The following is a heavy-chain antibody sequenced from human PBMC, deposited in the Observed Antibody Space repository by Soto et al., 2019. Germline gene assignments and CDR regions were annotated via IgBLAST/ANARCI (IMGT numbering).Heavy chain of an antibody. CDR3: ARAGPYSGSYYGVDY. D-gene: IGHD1-26*01. CDR1: GYTFTSYG. Sequence: ASVKVSCKASGYTFTSYGISWVRQAPGQGLEWMGWISAYNGNTNYAQKLQGRVTMTTDTSTSTAYMELRSLRSDDTAVYYCARAGPYSGSYYGVDYWGQGTLVTVSS. CDR2: ISAYNGNT. V-gene: IGHV1-18*01. J-gene: IGHJ4*02.